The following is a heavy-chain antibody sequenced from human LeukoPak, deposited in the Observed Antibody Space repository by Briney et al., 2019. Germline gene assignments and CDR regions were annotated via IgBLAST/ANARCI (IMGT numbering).Heavy chain of an antibody. CDR3: AIGVATISYYYYMDV. D-gene: IGHD5-12*01. Sequence: SVKVSCKASGGTFSSYAISSVRQAPGQGLEWMGRIIPIFGTANYAQKFQGRVTITTDESTSTAYMELSSLRSEDTAVYYCAIGVATISYYYYMDVWGKGTTVTVSS. CDR2: IIPIFGTA. V-gene: IGHV1-69*05. J-gene: IGHJ6*03. CDR1: GGTFSSYA.